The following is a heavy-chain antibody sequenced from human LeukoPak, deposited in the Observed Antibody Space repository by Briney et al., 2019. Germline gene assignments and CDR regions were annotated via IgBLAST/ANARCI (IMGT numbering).Heavy chain of an antibody. V-gene: IGHV3-11*01. D-gene: IGHD2-15*01. CDR3: ASLYCRGGSCYSGAGEFDD. J-gene: IGHJ4*02. Sequence: GGSLRLSCAASGFTFSDYYMSWIRQAPGKGLEWVSYISSSGSTIYYADSVKGRFTISRDNAKNSLYLQMNSLRAEDTAVYYCASLYCRGGSCYSGAGEFDDWGQGTLVTVSS. CDR1: GFTFSDYY. CDR2: ISSSGSTI.